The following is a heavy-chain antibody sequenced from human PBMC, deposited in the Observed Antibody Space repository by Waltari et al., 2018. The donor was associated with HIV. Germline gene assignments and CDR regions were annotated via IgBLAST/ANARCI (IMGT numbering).Heavy chain of an antibody. Sequence: QLQLQESGPGLVKHSETLSLTCAVSGGSVSSSSYFWGWIRQPPGKGLEWVGRIYYTGRVYYTPSLKSRVTTSVYTSKNQSSLKRTSVPAAATAVYYCARHALRVGAAYWNFDLWGRGTLVTVSS. CDR3: ARHALRVGAAYWNFDL. D-gene: IGHD1-26*01. CDR1: GGSVSSSSYF. J-gene: IGHJ2*01. CDR2: IYYTGRV. V-gene: IGHV4-39*01.